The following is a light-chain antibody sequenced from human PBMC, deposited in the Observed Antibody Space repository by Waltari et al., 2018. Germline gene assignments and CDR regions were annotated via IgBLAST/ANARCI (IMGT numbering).Light chain of an antibody. CDR1: RSDLGSKT. CDR2: SNT. Sequence: QSVLTQPPSVSGTPGPRVIISCSGSRSDLGSKTVQWYQQLPGSAPKFLIYSNTQRPSGVPDRFSGSKSDTSASLAISGLQSEDEADYYCAAWDDSLNGWVLGGGTKVTVL. CDR3: AAWDDSLNGWV. J-gene: IGLJ3*02. V-gene: IGLV1-44*01.